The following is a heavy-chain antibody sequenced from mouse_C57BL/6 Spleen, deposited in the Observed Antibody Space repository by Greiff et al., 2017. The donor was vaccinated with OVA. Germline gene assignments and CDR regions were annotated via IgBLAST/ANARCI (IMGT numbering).Heavy chain of an antibody. CDR1: GFTFSSYA. CDR3: ARFSYGEGYAMDY. D-gene: IGHD1-1*02. CDR2: ISDGGSYT. V-gene: IGHV5-4*03. Sequence: EVKVVESGGGLVKPGGSLKLSCAASGFTFSSYAMSWVRQTPEKRLEWVATISDGGSYTYYPDNVKGRFTISRDNAKNNLYLQMSHLKSEDTAMYYCARFSYGEGYAMDYWGQGTSVTVSS. J-gene: IGHJ4*01.